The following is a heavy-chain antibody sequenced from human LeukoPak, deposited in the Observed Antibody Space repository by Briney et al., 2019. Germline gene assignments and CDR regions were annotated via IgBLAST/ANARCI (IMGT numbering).Heavy chain of an antibody. J-gene: IGHJ5*02. D-gene: IGHD2-15*01. V-gene: IGHV4-38-2*02. CDR3: ARDTIVVVVAPPEPWNRFDP. Sequence: SETLSLTCTVSGYSISSGYYWGWIRQPPGKGLEWIGSIYHSGSTYYNPSLKSRVTISVDTSKNQFSLKLSSVTAADTAVYYCARDTIVVVVAPPEPWNRFDPWGQGTLVTVSS. CDR2: IYHSGST. CDR1: GYSISSGYY.